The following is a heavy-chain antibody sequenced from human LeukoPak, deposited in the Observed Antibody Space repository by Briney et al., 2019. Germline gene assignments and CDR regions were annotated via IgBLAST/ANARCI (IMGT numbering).Heavy chain of an antibody. V-gene: IGHV1-69*01. Sequence: GASVKVSCKASGGTFSSYAISWVRRAPGQGLEWMGGIIPIFGTANYAQKFQGRVTITADESTSTAYMELSSLRSEDTAVYYCARAGYSSGWFLNWFDPWGQGTLVTVSS. J-gene: IGHJ5*02. D-gene: IGHD6-19*01. CDR2: IIPIFGTA. CDR3: ARAGYSSGWFLNWFDP. CDR1: GGTFSSYA.